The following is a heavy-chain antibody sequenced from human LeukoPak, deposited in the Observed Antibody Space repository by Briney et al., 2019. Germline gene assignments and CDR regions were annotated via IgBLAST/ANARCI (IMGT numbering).Heavy chain of an antibody. CDR1: GFTFSSYS. Sequence: GGSLRLSCAASGFTFSSYSMNWVRQTPGKGLEWVSSISSSSSYIYYADSVKGRFTISRDNAKNTVYLQMNSLRAEDTATYYCARDIRNYYDSGAYGWFDPWGQGTLVPVSS. CDR3: ARDIRNYYDSGAYGWFDP. V-gene: IGHV3-21*04. D-gene: IGHD3-10*01. CDR2: ISSSSSYI. J-gene: IGHJ5*02.